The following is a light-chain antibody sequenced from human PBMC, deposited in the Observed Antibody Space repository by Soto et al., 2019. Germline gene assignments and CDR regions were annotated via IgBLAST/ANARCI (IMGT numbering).Light chain of an antibody. CDR1: QNIATF. CDR2: TAS. J-gene: IGKJ4*01. V-gene: IGKV1-39*01. CDR3: QQSYNTPLT. Sequence: DIPITQSPSSLSASVGDRVPLTCRASQNIATFLNWYQQTPGKAPKLLIYTASTLQSGVPSRFSGSGSGTDFTLTISSLQPEDFATFYCQQSYNTPLTFGGGTKVDIK.